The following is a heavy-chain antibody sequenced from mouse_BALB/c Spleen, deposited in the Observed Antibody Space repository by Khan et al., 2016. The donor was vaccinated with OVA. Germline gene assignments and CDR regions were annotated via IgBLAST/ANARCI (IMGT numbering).Heavy chain of an antibody. J-gene: IGHJ4*01. V-gene: IGHV2-6-1*01. D-gene: IGHD2-10*01. CDR3: ARQPYYHYNIMDY. Sequence: QVQLKESGPGLAAPSQSLSITCTISWFSLTNYGVHWVRQPPGKGLEWLVVIWKDGTTTYNSSLKSRLTITKDNSQSQVFLKMNSLQTDDTAIYFCARQPYYHYNIMDYWGQGTSVTVSS. CDR2: IWKDGTT. CDR1: WFSLTNYG.